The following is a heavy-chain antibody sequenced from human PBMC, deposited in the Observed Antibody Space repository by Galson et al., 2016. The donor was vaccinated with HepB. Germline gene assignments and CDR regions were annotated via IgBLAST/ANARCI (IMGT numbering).Heavy chain of an antibody. CDR1: GFTFKNYG. D-gene: IGHD1-26*01. CDR3: VQGSTAPAV. CDR2: ISRSGDST. J-gene: IGHJ6*04. Sequence: SLRLSCAASGFTFKNYGMTWVRQAPGKGLEVVSSISRSGDSTDYADSVTGRFTISRDNSKNTLSQQMNSLRAEDTAVYYCVQGSTAPAVWGKGTTVTVSS. V-gene: IGHV3-23*01.